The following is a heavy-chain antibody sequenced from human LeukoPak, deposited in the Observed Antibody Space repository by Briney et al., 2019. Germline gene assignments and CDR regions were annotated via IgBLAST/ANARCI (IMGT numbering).Heavy chain of an antibody. V-gene: IGHV4-61*02. Sequence: PSQTLSLTCTVSGGSISSGSYYWSWIRQPAGKGLEWIGRIYTSGSTNHNPSLKSRVTISVDTSKNQFSLKLSSVTAADTAVYYCARDGCSGGSCKYNWFDPWGQGTLVTVSS. CDR2: IYTSGST. CDR3: ARDGCSGGSCKYNWFDP. D-gene: IGHD2-15*01. CDR1: GGSISSGSYY. J-gene: IGHJ5*02.